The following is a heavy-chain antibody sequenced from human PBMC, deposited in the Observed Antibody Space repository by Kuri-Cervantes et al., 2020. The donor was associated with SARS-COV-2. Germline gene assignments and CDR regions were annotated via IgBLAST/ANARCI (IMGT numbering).Heavy chain of an antibody. CDR1: GGTFSSYA. V-gene: IGHV1-69*05. J-gene: IGHJ5*02. Sequence: SVKVSCKASGGTFSSYAISWVRQAPGQGLEWMGGIIPIFGTANYAQKLQGRVTMTTDTSTSTAYMELRSLRSDDTAVYYCARVVCSSTSCRGWWFDPWGQGTLVTVSS. CDR3: ARVVCSSTSCRGWWFDP. D-gene: IGHD2-2*01. CDR2: IIPIFGTA.